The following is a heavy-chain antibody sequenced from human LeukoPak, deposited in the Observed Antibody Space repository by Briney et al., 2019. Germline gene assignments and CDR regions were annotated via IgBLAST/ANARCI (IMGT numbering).Heavy chain of an antibody. Sequence: SETLSLTCTVSGGSISSSSYYWGWIRQPPGKGLEWIGSIYYSGSTYYNPSLKSRVTISVDTSKNQFSLKLSSVTAADTAVYYCARRAIARGAFDIWGQGTMVTVSS. CDR2: IYYSGST. CDR3: ARRAIARGAFDI. CDR1: GGSISSSSYY. V-gene: IGHV4-39*07. D-gene: IGHD2-2*02. J-gene: IGHJ3*02.